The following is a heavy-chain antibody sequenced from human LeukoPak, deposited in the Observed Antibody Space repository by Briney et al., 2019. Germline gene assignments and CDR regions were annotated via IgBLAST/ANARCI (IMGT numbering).Heavy chain of an antibody. Sequence: SETLSLTCTVSRGSISSGNYYWSWIRQPAGKGLEWIGRFHTRGSTNYNPSLKSRVIISVDTSKNQFSLKLNSVTAADTAVYYCARLPQPSDILTAYANSFDYWGQGSLVTVSS. CDR1: RGSISSGNYY. V-gene: IGHV4-61*02. CDR2: FHTRGST. J-gene: IGHJ4*02. CDR3: ARLPQPSDILTAYANSFDY. D-gene: IGHD3-9*01.